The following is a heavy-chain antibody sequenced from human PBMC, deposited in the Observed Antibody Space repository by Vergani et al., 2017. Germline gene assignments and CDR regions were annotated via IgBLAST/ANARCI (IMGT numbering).Heavy chain of an antibody. Sequence: ELQLVESGGGLVQPGGSLRLSCAASGSTVSGNYMTWVRQAPWKGLEWVSHIYSGEETYYADSVKGRVTLSSDTSKNTLHLQINNLRVEETAVYYCARGNYYGSGTYLDPWGQGTLVTVSS. J-gene: IGHJ5*02. CDR3: ARGNYYGSGTYLDP. CDR2: IYSGEET. CDR1: GSTVSGNY. D-gene: IGHD3-10*01. V-gene: IGHV3-66*02.